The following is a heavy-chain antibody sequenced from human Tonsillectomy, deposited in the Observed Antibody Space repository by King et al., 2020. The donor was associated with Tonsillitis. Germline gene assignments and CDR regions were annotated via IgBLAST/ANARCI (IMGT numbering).Heavy chain of an antibody. D-gene: IGHD3-3*01. J-gene: IGHJ4*02. Sequence: QLVQSGAEVKKPGASVKVSCNASGYTFTSYGISWVRQAPGQGLDGRGWISAYNGNPNYAQKFQGGVTMTTDTSTNTAYMGLGSLRSTDTAVYYCAREGGGFTDFWSGYYGYYFDYWGQGTLVTVSS. CDR2: ISAYNGNP. V-gene: IGHV1-18*01. CDR3: AREGGGFTDFWSGYYGYYFDY. CDR1: GYTFTSYG.